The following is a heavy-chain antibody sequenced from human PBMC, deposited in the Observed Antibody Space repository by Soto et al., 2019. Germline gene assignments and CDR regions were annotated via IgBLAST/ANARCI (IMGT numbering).Heavy chain of an antibody. Sequence: GGSLRLSCAASGFTFSSYSMNWVRQAPGKGLEWVSYISSSSSTIYYADSVKGRFTISRDNAKNSLYLQMNSLRDEDTAVYYCARGPGTPYYYYGMDVWGQGTTVTVSS. CDR2: ISSSSSTI. V-gene: IGHV3-48*02. CDR3: ARGPGTPYYYYGMDV. CDR1: GFTFSSYS. J-gene: IGHJ6*02.